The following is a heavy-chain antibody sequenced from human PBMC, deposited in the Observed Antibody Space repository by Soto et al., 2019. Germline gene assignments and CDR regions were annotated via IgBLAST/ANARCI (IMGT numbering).Heavy chain of an antibody. CDR1: GYSISSGHY. D-gene: IGHD5-12*01. CDR3: ANVDIVATINY. CDR2: IYHSGST. J-gene: IGHJ4*02. Sequence: PSETLSLTCAVSGYSISSGHYWGWIRQPPGKGLEWIGSIYHSGSTYYNPSLKSRVTISVDTSKNQFSLKLSSVTAADTAVYYCANVDIVATINYWGQGTLVTVSS. V-gene: IGHV4-38-2*01.